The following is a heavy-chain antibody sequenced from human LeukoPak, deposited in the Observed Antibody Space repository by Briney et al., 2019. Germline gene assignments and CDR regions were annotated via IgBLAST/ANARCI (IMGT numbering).Heavy chain of an antibody. V-gene: IGHV3-48*03. D-gene: IGHD3-10*02. Sequence: PGGSLRLSCAASGFTFSSYEMNWVRQAPGKGLEWVSYISSSDSIIYYADSVKGRFIISRDNAKNSLYLQMNSLRAEDTAVYYCAELGITMIGGVWGKGTTVTISS. CDR2: ISSSDSII. CDR1: GFTFSSYE. J-gene: IGHJ6*04. CDR3: AELGITMIGGV.